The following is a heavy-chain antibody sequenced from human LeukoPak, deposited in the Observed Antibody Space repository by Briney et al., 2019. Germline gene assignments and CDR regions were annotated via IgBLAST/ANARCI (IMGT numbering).Heavy chain of an antibody. CDR2: ISSSSSYI. V-gene: IGHV3-21*01. J-gene: IGHJ4*02. D-gene: IGHD3-22*01. CDR3: ARGSRHYDSSGSDY. CDR1: GFTFSSYS. Sequence: GGSLRLSCAASGFTFSSYSMNWVRQAPGKGLEWVSSISSSSSYIHYADSVKGRFTISRDNAKNSLYLQMNSLRAEDTAVYYCARGSRHYDSSGSDYWGQGTLVTVSS.